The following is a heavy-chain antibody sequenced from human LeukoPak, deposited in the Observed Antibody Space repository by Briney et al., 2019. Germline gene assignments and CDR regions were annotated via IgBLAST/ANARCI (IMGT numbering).Heavy chain of an antibody. V-gene: IGHV4-34*01. Sequence: SETLSLTCAVCGGSFSGYYWGWIRQPPGKGLEWIGEINHSGSTNYNPSLKSRVTISVDTSKNQFSLKLSSVTAADTAVYYCARGSAAAGFDYWGQGTLVTVSS. D-gene: IGHD6-13*01. J-gene: IGHJ4*02. CDR1: GGSFSGYY. CDR3: ARGSAAAGFDY. CDR2: INHSGST.